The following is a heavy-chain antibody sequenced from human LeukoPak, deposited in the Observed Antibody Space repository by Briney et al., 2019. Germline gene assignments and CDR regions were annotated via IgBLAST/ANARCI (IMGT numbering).Heavy chain of an antibody. J-gene: IGHJ4*02. V-gene: IGHV3-23*01. D-gene: IGHD4-17*01. Sequence: GGSLRLSCAASGFTFSSYAMSWVRQAPGKGLEWVSAISGSGGSTYYADSVKGRLTISRDNSKNTLYLQMNSLRAEDTAVYYCANKGGMYGDYPDDYWGQGTLVTVSS. CDR1: GFTFSSYA. CDR3: ANKGGMYGDYPDDY. CDR2: ISGSGGST.